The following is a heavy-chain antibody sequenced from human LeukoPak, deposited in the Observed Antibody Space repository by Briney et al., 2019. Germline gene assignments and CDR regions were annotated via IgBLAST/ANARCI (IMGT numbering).Heavy chain of an antibody. CDR3: ARGIVVVPAAISYMDA. CDR2: ILAIFGTA. D-gene: IGHD2-2*02. V-gene: IGHV1-69*05. Sequence: SVTLSYNASGGTFSSYAISWLRQAPGQGLEWMGGILAIFGTANYAQKFPGRVTITTDESTSTAYMELSSLRPEDTAVYYCARGIVVVPAAISYMDAWGKGTPVTVSS. J-gene: IGHJ6*03. CDR1: GGTFSSYA.